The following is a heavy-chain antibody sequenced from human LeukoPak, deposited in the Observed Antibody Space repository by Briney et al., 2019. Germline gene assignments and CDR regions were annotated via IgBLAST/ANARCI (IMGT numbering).Heavy chain of an antibody. CDR3: AKVRYYYDSSGRNAFDI. D-gene: IGHD3-22*01. V-gene: IGHV3-30*18. J-gene: IGHJ3*02. Sequence: PGGSLRLSCAASGFTFSSYGMHWVRQAPGKGLEWVAVISYDGSNKYYADSVKGRFTISRDNSKNTLYLQMNSLRAEDTAVYYCAKVRYYYDSSGRNAFDIWGQGTMVTVSS. CDR2: ISYDGSNK. CDR1: GFTFSSYG.